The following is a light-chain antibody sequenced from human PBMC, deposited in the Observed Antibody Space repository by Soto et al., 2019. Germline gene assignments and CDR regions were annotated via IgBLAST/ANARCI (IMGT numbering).Light chain of an antibody. J-gene: IGKJ5*01. CDR1: QSVSSSY. V-gene: IGKV3-20*01. CDR3: QQYGSSPLIT. CDR2: GAS. Sequence: EIVLTQSPGTLSLSPGERATLSCRASQSVSSSYLAWYQQKPGQAPRLLIYGASSRANGIPDRFSGSGSGTDFTLTISRLEPEEFAVYYCQQYGSSPLITFGQGTRLEIK.